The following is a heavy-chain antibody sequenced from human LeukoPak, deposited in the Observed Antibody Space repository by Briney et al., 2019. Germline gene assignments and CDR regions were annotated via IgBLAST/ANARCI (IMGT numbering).Heavy chain of an antibody. D-gene: IGHD3-10*01. CDR1: GFTFSGYS. Sequence: GGSLRLSCAASGFTFSGYSMNWVRQAPGKGPEWVSYIGGSSISIYYADSVKGRFTISRDNAKNSLYLQMNSLRAEDSAVYYCARVGFGSGNFYPSYGMDVWGQGTTVTVSS. CDR3: ARVGFGSGNFYPSYGMDV. V-gene: IGHV3-48*01. J-gene: IGHJ6*02. CDR2: IGGSSISI.